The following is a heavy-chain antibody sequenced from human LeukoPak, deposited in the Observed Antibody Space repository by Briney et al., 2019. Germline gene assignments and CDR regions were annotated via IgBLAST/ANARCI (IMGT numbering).Heavy chain of an antibody. V-gene: IGHV3-74*01. J-gene: IGHJ4*02. D-gene: IGHD3-10*01. Sequence: GGSLRLSCAASGFTFNIYWMHWVRQAPGKGLVWVSRINSDGSSTNYADSVKGRFTISRDNSKNTLYLQMNSLRAEDTAVYYCAKAMVRGVIITTLFDYWGQGTLVTVSS. CDR3: AKAMVRGVIITTLFDY. CDR2: INSDGSST. CDR1: GFTFNIYW.